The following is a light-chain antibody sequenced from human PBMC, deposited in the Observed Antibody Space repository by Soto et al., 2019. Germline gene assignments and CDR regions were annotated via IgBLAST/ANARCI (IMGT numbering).Light chain of an antibody. Sequence: EIVMTQSPATLSVSPGERAILSCRASQSVSSNLACYQQKPGQAPRLLIYGASTRATGIPARFSGSGSGTEFTRTISSMQSEDFAVYYCQQYNNWPPYTFGQGTKLEIK. J-gene: IGKJ2*01. CDR1: QSVSSN. CDR2: GAS. V-gene: IGKV3-15*01. CDR3: QQYNNWPPYT.